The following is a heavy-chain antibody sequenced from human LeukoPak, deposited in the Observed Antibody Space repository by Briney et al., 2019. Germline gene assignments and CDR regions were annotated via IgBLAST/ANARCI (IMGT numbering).Heavy chain of an antibody. CDR1: GFTFSSYD. CDR3: ARGYCSGGSCYGRAYYFDY. V-gene: IGHV3-13*01. Sequence: PGGSLRLSCAASGFTFSSYDMHWVRQATGKGLEWVSAIGTAGDTYYPGSVKGRFTISRENAKNSLYLQMNSLRAEDTAVYYCARGYCSGGSCYGRAYYFDYWGQGTLVTVSS. J-gene: IGHJ4*02. CDR2: IGTAGDT. D-gene: IGHD2-15*01.